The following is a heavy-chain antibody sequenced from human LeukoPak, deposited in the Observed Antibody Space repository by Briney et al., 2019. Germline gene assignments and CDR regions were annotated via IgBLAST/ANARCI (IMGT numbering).Heavy chain of an antibody. CDR1: GDTLTELS. Sequence: ASVTVSCKVSGDTLTELSMHWVRQAPGKGLEWMGGFDPEDGETIYAQKFQGRVTMPEDTSTDTAYMELSSLRSEDTAVYYCATVNRGLGGAFDIWGQGTMVTVSS. CDR2: FDPEDGET. CDR3: ATVNRGLGGAFDI. J-gene: IGHJ3*02. D-gene: IGHD2/OR15-2a*01. V-gene: IGHV1-24*01.